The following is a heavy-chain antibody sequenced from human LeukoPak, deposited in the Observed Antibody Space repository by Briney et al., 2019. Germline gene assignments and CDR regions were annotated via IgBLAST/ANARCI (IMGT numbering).Heavy chain of an antibody. CDR3: ARENYDSSGYYSGNWFDP. Sequence: PGGSMRLSRAASGFTVSSNYMSWVRQAPGKGLEWVSVIYSGGSTYYADSVKGRFTISRDNSKNTLYLQMNSLRAEDTAVYYCARENYDSSGYYSGNWFDPWGQGTLVTVSS. CDR1: GFTVSSNY. CDR2: IYSGGST. V-gene: IGHV3-53*01. D-gene: IGHD3-22*01. J-gene: IGHJ5*02.